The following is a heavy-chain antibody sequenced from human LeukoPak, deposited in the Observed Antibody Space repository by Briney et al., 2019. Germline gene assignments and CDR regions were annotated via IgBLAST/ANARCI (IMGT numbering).Heavy chain of an antibody. CDR3: ARVSGAYYYNYGMDV. Sequence: GGSLRLSCAASGFTFNSYWMSWVRQAPGKGLEWVANIKKDGSEKYYVDSVKGRFTISRDNAKNSLYLQMNSLRADDTAVYYCARVSGAYYYNYGMDVWGQGTTVTVSS. V-gene: IGHV3-7*01. CDR2: IKKDGSEK. J-gene: IGHJ6*02. D-gene: IGHD6-25*01. CDR1: GFTFNSYW.